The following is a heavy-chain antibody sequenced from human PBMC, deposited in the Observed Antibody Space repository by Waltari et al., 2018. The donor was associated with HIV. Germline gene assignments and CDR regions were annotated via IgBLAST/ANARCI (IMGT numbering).Heavy chain of an antibody. CDR2: KWYYGSNK. V-gene: IGHV3-33*08. D-gene: IGHD2-15*01. Sequence: QVQLVESGGGVVQPGRSLRLSCAASGFTFSSYGMHWVRQAPGKGLEWVAVKWYYGSNKYYADSVKGRFTISRDNSKNTLYLQMNSLRAEDTAMYYCANGVGYCSGGSCYDAFDIWGQGTMVTVSS. CDR1: GFTFSSYG. J-gene: IGHJ3*02. CDR3: ANGVGYCSGGSCYDAFDI.